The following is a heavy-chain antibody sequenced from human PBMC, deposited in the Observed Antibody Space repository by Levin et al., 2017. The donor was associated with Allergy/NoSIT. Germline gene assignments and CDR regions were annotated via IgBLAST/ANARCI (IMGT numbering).Heavy chain of an antibody. J-gene: IGHJ3*02. CDR3: ARSQYCSGVSCYSNGFDI. CDR2: ISYDGSNK. D-gene: IGHD2-15*01. V-gene: IGHV3-30-3*01. Sequence: PGGSLRLSCAASGFTFSSYAMHWVRQAPGKGLEWVAVISYDGSNKYYADSVKGRFTISRDNSTNTLYLQMNSLRAVDTAVFHCARSQYCSGVSCYSNGFDIWGRGTMVTVSS. CDR1: GFTFSSYA.